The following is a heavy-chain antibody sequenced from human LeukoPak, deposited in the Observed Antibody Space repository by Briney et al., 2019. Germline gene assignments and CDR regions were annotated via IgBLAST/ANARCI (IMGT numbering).Heavy chain of an antibody. Sequence: GGSLRLSCAASGFTFSSYWMNWVRQAPGKGLEWVANIKGDGGEKLYVDSVKGRFTISRNNAKNSLYLQMNSLRANDTAVYYCARDSKNSRIPAFDYWGQGTLITVSS. V-gene: IGHV3-7*01. CDR3: ARDSKNSRIPAFDY. J-gene: IGHJ4*02. CDR2: IKGDGGEK. CDR1: GFTFSSYW. D-gene: IGHD6-13*01.